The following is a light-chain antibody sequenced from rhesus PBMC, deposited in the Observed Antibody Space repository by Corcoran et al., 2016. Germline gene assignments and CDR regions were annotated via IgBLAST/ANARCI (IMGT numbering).Light chain of an antibody. CDR2: WTS. Sequence: DIVMTQSPDSLAVSLGERVTINCKSSQSLLYSSNNKNYLAWYQQKTGQAPKLLIYWTSTRESGVPNRFSGGGSGTDVTLTISGLQAEDVAVYYCQQYYSTPLTFGGGTKVEIK. V-gene: IGKV4-1*01. J-gene: IGKJ4*01. CDR1: QSLLYSSNNKNY. CDR3: QQYYSTPLT.